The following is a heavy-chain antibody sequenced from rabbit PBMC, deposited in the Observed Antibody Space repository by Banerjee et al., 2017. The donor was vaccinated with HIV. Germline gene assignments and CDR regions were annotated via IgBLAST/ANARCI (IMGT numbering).Heavy chain of an antibody. Sequence: QSLEESGGDLVKPGASLTLTCTASGFSSGNYYMNWVRQAPGKGLQWIGYIYSGSGNTFYANWAKGRFTVSKTSSTTVTLQMTSLTAADTATYFCARFYGVGIGGGYNLWGPGTLVTVS. CDR1: GFSSGNYY. V-gene: IGHV1S40*01. CDR2: IYSGSGNT. CDR3: ARFYGVGIGGGYNL. J-gene: IGHJ4*01. D-gene: IGHD1-1*01.